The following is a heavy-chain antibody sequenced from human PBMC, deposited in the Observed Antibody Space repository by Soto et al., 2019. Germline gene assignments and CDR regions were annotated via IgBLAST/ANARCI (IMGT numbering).Heavy chain of an antibody. V-gene: IGHV4-30-4*01. J-gene: IGHJ4*02. CDR3: ARHYYDSSDYNFVGLDC. Sequence: SETLSLTCTFSVGSISSGDYYWSWIRQPPWKGLEYIGYIYYSGSTYYNPSLKGRVTISVDTSKNQFSLKLSSVTAADTAVYYCARHYYDSSDYNFVGLDCLGQGTMVSVSS. D-gene: IGHD3-22*01. CDR2: IYYSGST. CDR1: VGSISSGDYY.